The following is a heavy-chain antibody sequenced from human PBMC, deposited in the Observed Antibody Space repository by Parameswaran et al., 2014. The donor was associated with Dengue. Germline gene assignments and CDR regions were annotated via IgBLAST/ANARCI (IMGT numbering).Heavy chain of an antibody. D-gene: IGHD3-3*01. Sequence: GSLRLSCAASGFTFSSYAMHWVRQAPGKGLEWVAVISYDGSNKYYADSVKGRFTISRDNSKNTLYLQMNSLRAEDTAVYYCARDLYKLQYYDFWSGYWREGDYYGMDVWGQGTTVTVSS. CDR2: ISYDGSNK. CDR3: ARDLYKLQYYDFWSGYWREGDYYGMDV. J-gene: IGHJ6*02. CDR1: GFTFSSYA. V-gene: IGHV3-30*04.